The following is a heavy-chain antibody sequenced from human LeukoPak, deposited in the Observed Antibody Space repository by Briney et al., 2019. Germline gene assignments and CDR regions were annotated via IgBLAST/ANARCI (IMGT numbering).Heavy chain of an antibody. CDR3: AIEQLVADY. V-gene: IGHV3-23*01. CDR1: GFTFWRYA. Sequence: GGSLRLSCAASGFTFWRYAMRWVGQAAGKGLEGVSALSPIGCSTSYPDSLKGPFPISRDNSKNTLYLQMNTLRAEDTAVYYCAIEQLVADYWGQGTLLTVSS. J-gene: IGHJ4*02. CDR2: LSPIGCST. D-gene: IGHD6-6*01.